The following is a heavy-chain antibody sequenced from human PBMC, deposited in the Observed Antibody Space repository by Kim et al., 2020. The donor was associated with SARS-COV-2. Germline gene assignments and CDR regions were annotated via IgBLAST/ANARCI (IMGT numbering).Heavy chain of an antibody. D-gene: IGHD6-13*01. J-gene: IGHJ1*01. CDR3: TKDMDASGFAADGYFKH. Sequence: SVRGRFTISRDNAKNSLYLVMNSLQPEDTAFYYCTKDMDASGFAADGYFKHWGQGTLVTVS. V-gene: IGHV3-9*01.